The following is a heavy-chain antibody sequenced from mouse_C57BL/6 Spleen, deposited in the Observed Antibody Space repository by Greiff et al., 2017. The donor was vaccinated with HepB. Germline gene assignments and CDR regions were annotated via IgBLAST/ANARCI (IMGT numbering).Heavy chain of an antibody. CDR2: INPNNGGT. J-gene: IGHJ1*03. V-gene: IGHV1-22*01. Sequence: EVQLQQSGPELVKPGASVKMSCKASGYPFTDYNMHWVKQSHGKSLGWIGYINPNNGGTSYNQKFKGKATLTVNKSSSTAYMELRSLTSEDSAVYYCARSYYYGSSYGYFDVWGTGTTVTVSS. CDR1: GYPFTDYN. CDR3: ARSYYYGSSYGYFDV. D-gene: IGHD1-1*01.